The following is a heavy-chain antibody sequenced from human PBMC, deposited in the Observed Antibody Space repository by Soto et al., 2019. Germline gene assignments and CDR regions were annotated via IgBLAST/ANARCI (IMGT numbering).Heavy chain of an antibody. J-gene: IGHJ4*02. V-gene: IGHV3-53*01. D-gene: IGHD6-13*01. CDR1: GFTVSSKY. Sequence: EVQLVESGGGLIQPGGSLRLSCAASGFTVSSKYMSWVRQAPGKGLQWVSLIYSGGSTKYAVSVKGRFTISRDDSKITLYLQMNSLRAEDTAVYYCASGAAGATWSFGDWGQGTLVTVSS. CDR2: IYSGGST. CDR3: ASGAAGATWSFGD.